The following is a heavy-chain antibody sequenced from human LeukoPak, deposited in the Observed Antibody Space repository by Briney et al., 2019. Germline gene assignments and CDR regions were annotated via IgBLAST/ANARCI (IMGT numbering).Heavy chain of an antibody. D-gene: IGHD6-13*01. CDR2: MNPYSGIT. Sequence: ASVKVSCKASGYTFTSSYDINWVRQAPGQGLEWVGWMNPYSGITGYPQKFQGRVTMTRDTSISTAYMELSSLTSEDTAVYFCARENVNRGSSWGYDYFGMDVWGQGTAVTVSS. CDR1: GYTFTSSYD. V-gene: IGHV1-8*01. J-gene: IGHJ6*02. CDR3: ARENVNRGSSWGYDYFGMDV.